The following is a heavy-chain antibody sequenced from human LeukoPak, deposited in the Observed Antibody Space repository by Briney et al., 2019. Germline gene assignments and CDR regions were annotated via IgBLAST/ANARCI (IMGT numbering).Heavy chain of an antibody. CDR1: GFTFNTYV. Sequence: GGSLRLSCAASGFTFNTYVMSWVRQAPGKGQEWVSAISGSGGGTYYVDSVKGRFTISRDNSKNTLYLQMNSLRAEDTAVYYCATVYSSSPLRPMDVWGQGTTVTVSS. CDR2: ISGSGGGT. CDR3: ATVYSSSPLRPMDV. J-gene: IGHJ6*02. V-gene: IGHV3-23*01. D-gene: IGHD2-2*01.